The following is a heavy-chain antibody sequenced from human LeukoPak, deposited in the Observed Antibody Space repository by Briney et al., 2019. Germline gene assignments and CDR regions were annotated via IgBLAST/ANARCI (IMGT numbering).Heavy chain of an antibody. V-gene: IGHV3-30*04. D-gene: IGHD3-16*02. Sequence: PGRSLRLSCAASGFTFSNYAMHWVRQAPGKGLEWVAVIASHGSNEHYADSVKGRFTISRDNSKNSLSLQMNSLRAEDTAVYYCARNLVTFGGLIVPPAYYTLDVWGQGTTVTVSS. CDR2: IASHGSNE. J-gene: IGHJ6*02. CDR3: ARNLVTFGGLIVPPAYYTLDV. CDR1: GFTFSNYA.